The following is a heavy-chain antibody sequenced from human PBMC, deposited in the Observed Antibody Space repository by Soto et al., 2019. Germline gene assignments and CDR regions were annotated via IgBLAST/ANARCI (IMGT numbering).Heavy chain of an antibody. CDR3: ARVPTRNYDFWSGYRYYFDY. D-gene: IGHD3-3*01. V-gene: IGHV5-51*01. J-gene: IGHJ4*02. CDR1: GYSFTSYW. CDR2: IYPGDSDT. Sequence: GESLKISCKGSGYSFTSYWIGWVRQMPGKGLEWMGIIYPGDSDTRYSPSFQGQVTISADKSISTAYLQWSSLKASDTAMYYCARVPTRNYDFWSGYRYYFDYWGQGTLVTVSS.